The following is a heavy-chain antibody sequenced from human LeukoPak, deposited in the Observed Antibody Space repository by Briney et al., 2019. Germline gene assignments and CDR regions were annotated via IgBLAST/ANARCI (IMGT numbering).Heavy chain of an antibody. CDR2: IIPIFGTA. Sequence: SVKVSCKASGGTFSSYATSWVRQAPGQGLEWMGGIIPIFGTANYAQKSQGRVTITADGSTSTAYMELSSLRSEDTAVYYCAISGGPLQIHYYGSGSYDDYWGQGTLVTVSS. V-gene: IGHV1-69*01. D-gene: IGHD3-10*01. CDR1: GGTFSSYA. CDR3: AISGGPLQIHYYGSGSYDDY. J-gene: IGHJ4*02.